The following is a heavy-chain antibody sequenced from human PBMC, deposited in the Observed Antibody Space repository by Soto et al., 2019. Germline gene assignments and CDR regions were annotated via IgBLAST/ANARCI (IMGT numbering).Heavy chain of an antibody. CDR3: ARVPYMSRFEWLLPHFDY. D-gene: IGHD3-9*01. V-gene: IGHV3-48*02. CDR1: GFTFSSYS. J-gene: IGHJ4*02. Sequence: GGSLRLSCAASGFTFSSYSMNWVRQAPGKGLEWVSYISSSSSTIYYADSVKGRFTISRDNAKNSLYLQMNSLRDEDTAVYYCARVPYMSRFEWLLPHFDYWGQGTLVTVSS. CDR2: ISSSSSTI.